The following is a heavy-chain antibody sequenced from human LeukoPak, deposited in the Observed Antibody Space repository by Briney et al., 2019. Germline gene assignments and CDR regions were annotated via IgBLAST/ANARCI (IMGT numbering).Heavy chain of an antibody. CDR3: ARIPSRISWFDP. CDR1: GGSISSSNYY. Sequence: SETLTLTCTVSGGSISSSNYYWGWIRQPPGKGLQWIGSIHYSGSTYYNPSLKSRVTISVDTSKNHFSLKLSSVTAADTAVYYCARIPSRISWFDPWGQGTLVTVSS. J-gene: IGHJ5*02. D-gene: IGHD1-14*01. CDR2: IHYSGST. V-gene: IGHV4-39*02.